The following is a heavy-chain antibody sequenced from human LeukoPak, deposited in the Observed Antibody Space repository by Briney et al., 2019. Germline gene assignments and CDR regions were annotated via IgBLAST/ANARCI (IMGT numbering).Heavy chain of an antibody. V-gene: IGHV4-31*03. CDR3: ARGNWNTETDY. Sequence: PSETLSLTCTVSGXSISSGGYYWSWIRQHPGKGLEWIGYIYYSGSTYYNPSLKSRVTISVDTSKNQFSLKLSSVTAADTAVYYCARGNWNTETDYWGQGTLVTVSS. J-gene: IGHJ4*02. CDR2: IYYSGST. D-gene: IGHD1/OR15-1a*01. CDR1: GXSISSGGYY.